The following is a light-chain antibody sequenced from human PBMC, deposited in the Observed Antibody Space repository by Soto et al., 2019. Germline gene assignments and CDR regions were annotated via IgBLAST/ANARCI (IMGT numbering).Light chain of an antibody. CDR1: QTVSTH. CDR2: GAS. J-gene: IGKJ4*01. Sequence: EVVMTQSPATLSMSPGDRVTFSCRASQTVSTHVAWYQQKPGQPPRLLIYGASTRATGVPARFSGGGSGTEFTLTINSLESADFAVYYCQQYNTWPPLTFGGGTKVEIK. CDR3: QQYNTWPPLT. V-gene: IGKV3-15*01.